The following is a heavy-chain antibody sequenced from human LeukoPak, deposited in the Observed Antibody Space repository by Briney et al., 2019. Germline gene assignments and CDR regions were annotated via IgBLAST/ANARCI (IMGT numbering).Heavy chain of an antibody. D-gene: IGHD3-22*01. Sequence: ASVKDSCKASGYTFTSYGISWVGQPPGQGLEWMGWISAYNGNTNYAQKLQDTVTMTTDTSTSTAYMELRSLRSDDTAVYFCARTNVYYYASSDYYPYFDYWAQGTLVTVSS. CDR2: ISAYNGNT. J-gene: IGHJ4*02. V-gene: IGHV1-18*01. CDR3: ARTNVYYYASSDYYPYFDY. CDR1: GYTFTSYG.